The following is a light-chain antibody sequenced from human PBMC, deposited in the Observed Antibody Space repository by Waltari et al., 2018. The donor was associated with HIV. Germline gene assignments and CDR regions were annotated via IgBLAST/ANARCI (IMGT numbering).Light chain of an antibody. J-gene: IGKJ1*01. Sequence: DIQMTQSPSTLPASVGDRVTIPCRASQYIYNWLAWHQQQPGKGPNLRIFSASTVDSAVPSRFSRTASETEFTHTSSSLQPDDFAVYYCQQYSGYWTFGQGTTV. CDR3: QQYSGYWT. CDR1: QYIYNW. V-gene: IGKV1-5*03. CDR2: SAS.